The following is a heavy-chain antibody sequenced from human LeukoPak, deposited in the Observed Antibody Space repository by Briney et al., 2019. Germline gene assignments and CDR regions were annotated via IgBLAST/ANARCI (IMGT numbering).Heavy chain of an antibody. D-gene: IGHD3-22*01. CDR2: INPNNGGT. V-gene: IGHV1-2*02. Sequence: ASVKVSCKASGYTFTGYYMHWVRQAPGQGPEWMGWINPNNGGTKLSQKFQGRVTMTTDTSISTAYMELSKLTSDDTAMYYCARDQGNGYYINWFDPWGQGTLVTVSS. CDR1: GYTFTGYY. J-gene: IGHJ5*02. CDR3: ARDQGNGYYINWFDP.